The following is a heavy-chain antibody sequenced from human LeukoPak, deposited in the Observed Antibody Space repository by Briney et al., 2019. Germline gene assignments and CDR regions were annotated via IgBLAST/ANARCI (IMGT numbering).Heavy chain of an antibody. V-gene: IGHV3-21*01. D-gene: IGHD6-19*01. Sequence: PGGSLRLSCAASGFTFSSYSMNWVRQAPGKGLEWVSSISSSSSYIYYADSVKGRFTISRDNAKNSLYLQMNSLRAEDTAGYYCARGLPGIAVGGGDYWGQGTLVTVSS. CDR2: ISSSSSYI. J-gene: IGHJ4*02. CDR3: ARGLPGIAVGGGDY. CDR1: GFTFSSYS.